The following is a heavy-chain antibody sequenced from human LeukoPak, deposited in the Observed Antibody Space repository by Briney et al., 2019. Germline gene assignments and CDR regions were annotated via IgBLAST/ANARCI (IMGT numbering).Heavy chain of an antibody. CDR3: ARRKDSDY. CDR1: KFSFSVYT. CDR2: ISSYGSNK. Sequence: GRSLRLSCAVSKFSFSVYTMHWVRQAPGKGLEWVALISSYGSNKYYAESVEGRFTISRDNAKNSLFLQMSSLRDEDTAVYYCARRKDSDYWGQGTLVTVSS. V-gene: IGHV3-30-3*01. J-gene: IGHJ4*02. D-gene: IGHD1-14*01.